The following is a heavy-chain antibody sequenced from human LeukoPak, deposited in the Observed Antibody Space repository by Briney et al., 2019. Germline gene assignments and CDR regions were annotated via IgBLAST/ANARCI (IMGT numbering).Heavy chain of an antibody. D-gene: IGHD1-26*01. CDR3: ARSYPFALGAFDI. Sequence: SETLPLICCVYGGSFSGYYWSWIRQPPAKGLEGIGEINHSGSTNYNPSLKSRVTISIDTSKTQFSLKLSSVTAADTAVYYCARSYPFALGAFDIWGQGTMVTVSS. CDR2: INHSGST. V-gene: IGHV4-34*01. CDR1: GGSFSGYY. J-gene: IGHJ3*02.